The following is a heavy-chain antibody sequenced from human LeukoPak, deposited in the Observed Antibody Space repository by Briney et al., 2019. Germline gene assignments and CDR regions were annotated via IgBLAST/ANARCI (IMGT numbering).Heavy chain of an antibody. Sequence: SQTLSLTCTVSGGSISSGGYYWSWIRQPPGKGLEWIGDIYHSGSTNYSPSLKSRVTISVDKSKNQFSLNLTSVTAADTAMYYCARDFSVANQPDAFDIWGQGTMVTVSS. D-gene: IGHD2-15*01. CDR2: IYHSGST. CDR3: ARDFSVANQPDAFDI. J-gene: IGHJ3*02. CDR1: GGSISSGGYY. V-gene: IGHV4-30-2*01.